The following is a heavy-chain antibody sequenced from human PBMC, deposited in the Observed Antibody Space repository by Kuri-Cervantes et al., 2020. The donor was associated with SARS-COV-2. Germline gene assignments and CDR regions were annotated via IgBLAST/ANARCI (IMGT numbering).Heavy chain of an antibody. V-gene: IGHV4-39*01. CDR1: GGSISGSGYY. D-gene: IGHD3-9*01. J-gene: IGHJ6*02. CDR3: ARHPALRYFDWIYYYYGMDV. Sequence: SETLSLPCTVSGGSISGSGYYRAWIRQPPGKGLEWIGHIHYRETTYYNPSLKSRVTISVDTSKNQFSLKLSSVTAADTAVYYCARHPALRYFDWIYYYYGMDVWGQGTTVTVSS. CDR2: IHYRETT.